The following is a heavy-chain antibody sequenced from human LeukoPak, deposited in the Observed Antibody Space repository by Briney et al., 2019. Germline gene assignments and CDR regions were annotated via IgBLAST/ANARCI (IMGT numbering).Heavy chain of an antibody. CDR1: GYTFTGYY. J-gene: IGHJ4*02. CDR2: INPNSGGI. D-gene: IGHD5-18*01. V-gene: IGHV1-2*02. Sequence: GASVKVSCKASGYTFTGYYMHWVRQAPGQGLGWMGWINPNSGGINYAQKFQGRVTMTRDTSISTAYMELSRLRSDDTAVYYCARDIGYSYGYDYWGQGTLVTVSS. CDR3: ARDIGYSYGYDY.